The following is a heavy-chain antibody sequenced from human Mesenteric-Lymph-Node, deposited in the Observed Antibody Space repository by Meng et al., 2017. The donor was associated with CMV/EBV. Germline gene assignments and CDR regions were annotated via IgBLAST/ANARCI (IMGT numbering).Heavy chain of an antibody. J-gene: IGHJ4*02. V-gene: IGHV1-69*05. Sequence: SVKVSCKAFGGTFSSYPITWVRQAPGQGLEWMGGIISIFGTPNYAQKFQGRVTISTDESTNTAYMELSSLGSDDTAGYYCARDGYYYDSSGYSFVFDYWGQGTLVTVSS. CDR3: ARDGYYYDSSGYSFVFDY. CDR1: GGTFSSYP. CDR2: IISIFGTP. D-gene: IGHD3-22*01.